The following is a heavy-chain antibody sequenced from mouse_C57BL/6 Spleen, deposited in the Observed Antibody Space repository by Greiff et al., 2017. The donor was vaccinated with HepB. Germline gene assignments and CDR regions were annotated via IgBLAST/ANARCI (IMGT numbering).Heavy chain of an antibody. D-gene: IGHD1-1*01. J-gene: IGHJ1*03. Sequence: VKLMESGAELARPGASVKLSCKASGYTFTSYGISWVKQRTGQGLEWIGEIYPRSGNTYYNEKFKGKATLTADKSSSTAYMELRSLTSEDSAVYFCAREIRYGSSYEYFDVWGTGTTVTVSS. V-gene: IGHV1-81*01. CDR2: IYPRSGNT. CDR3: AREIRYGSSYEYFDV. CDR1: GYTFTSYG.